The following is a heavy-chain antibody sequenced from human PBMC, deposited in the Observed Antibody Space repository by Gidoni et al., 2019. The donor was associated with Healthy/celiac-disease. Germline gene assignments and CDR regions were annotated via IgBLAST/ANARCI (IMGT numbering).Heavy chain of an antibody. J-gene: IGHJ4*02. Sequence: VQLVESGGGLVQPGVSLRLSCAASGSTFSSYSMNWVRKAPGKGLECVSYISSSSSTIYYADSVKGRFTISRDNAKNSLYLQMNSLRDEDTAVYYCARGVAAAGTRFDYWGQGTLVTVSS. CDR1: GSTFSSYS. CDR2: ISSSSSTI. CDR3: ARGVAAAGTRFDY. V-gene: IGHV3-48*02. D-gene: IGHD6-13*01.